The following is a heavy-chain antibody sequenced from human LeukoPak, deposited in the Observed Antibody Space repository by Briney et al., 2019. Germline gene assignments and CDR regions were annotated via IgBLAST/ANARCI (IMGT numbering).Heavy chain of an antibody. CDR2: IIPIFGTA. D-gene: IGHD3-22*01. V-gene: IGHV1-69*13. CDR1: GGTFSSYA. J-gene: IGHJ6*03. Sequence: ASVKVSCKASGGTFSSYAISWVRQAPGQGLEWMGGIIPIFGTANYAQKFQGRVTITADESTSTAYMELSSLRSEDTAVYYCARSITMITYYYYYRDVWGKGTTVTV. CDR3: ARSITMITYYYYYRDV.